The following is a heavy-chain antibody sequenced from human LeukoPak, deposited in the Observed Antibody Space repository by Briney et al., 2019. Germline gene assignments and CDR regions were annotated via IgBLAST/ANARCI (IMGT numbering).Heavy chain of an antibody. Sequence: GGSLRLSCAASEFTFSSYEMNWVRQAPGKGLEWVSYISSSGSTIYYADSVKGRFTISRDNAKNSLYLQMNSLRAEDTAVYYCARETYGSGSYSYFAYWGQGTLVTVSS. CDR1: EFTFSSYE. CDR2: ISSSGSTI. CDR3: ARETYGSGSYSYFAY. V-gene: IGHV3-48*03. D-gene: IGHD3-10*01. J-gene: IGHJ4*02.